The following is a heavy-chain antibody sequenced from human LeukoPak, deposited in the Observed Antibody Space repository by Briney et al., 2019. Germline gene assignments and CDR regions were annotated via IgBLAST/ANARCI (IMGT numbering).Heavy chain of an antibody. CDR3: ARELGYSSSWSENWFDP. J-gene: IGHJ5*02. Sequence: SETLSLTCTVSGYPISSGYYWGWIRQPPGKGLEWIGSIYHSGNTYYNPSLNSRVTISVDTSKNQFSLKLSSVTAADTAVYYCARELGYSSSWSENWFDPWGQGTLVTVSS. CDR1: GYPISSGYY. D-gene: IGHD6-13*01. V-gene: IGHV4-38-2*02. CDR2: IYHSGNT.